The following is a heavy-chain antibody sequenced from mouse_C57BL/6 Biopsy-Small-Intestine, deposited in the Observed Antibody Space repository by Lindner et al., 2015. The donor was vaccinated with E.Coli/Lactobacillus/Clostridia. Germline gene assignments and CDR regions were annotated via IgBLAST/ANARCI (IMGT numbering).Heavy chain of an antibody. D-gene: IGHD4-1*01. CDR3: AREGLSGIDNWNAGIYY. V-gene: IGHV1-53*01. J-gene: IGHJ4*01. CDR1: GYTFASYY. Sequence: SVKVSCKASGYTFASYYMHWVRQAPGQGLEWMGTINPSDGATTYAQNFQGRVTMTRDTSTSTVYMELSSLRSEDTGVYYCAREGLSGIDNWNAGIYYWGQGTLVTVSS. CDR2: INPSDGAT.